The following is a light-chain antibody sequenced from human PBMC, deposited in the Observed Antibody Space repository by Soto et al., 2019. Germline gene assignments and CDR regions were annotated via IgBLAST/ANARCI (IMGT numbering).Light chain of an antibody. CDR3: RSYAGGNNLV. CDR2: EVS. CDR1: SSDVGGYNF. Sequence: SALTQPPSASGSPGQSVTISCTGTSSDVGGYNFVSWYQQHPGKAPKLMIYEVSKRPSGVPDRFSGSKSGNTASLTVSGLQAEDEADYYCRSYAGGNNLVFGGGTKLTVL. V-gene: IGLV2-8*01. J-gene: IGLJ2*01.